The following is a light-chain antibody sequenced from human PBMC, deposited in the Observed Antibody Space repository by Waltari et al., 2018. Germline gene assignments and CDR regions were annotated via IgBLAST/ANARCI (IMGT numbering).Light chain of an antibody. V-gene: IGLV8-61*01. J-gene: IGLJ3*02. Sequence: QTVVTQEPSFSVSPGGTVTLTCGLSSGSFPTRYFISWYQQTPGQAPRALIYSTNTRSSGVPERFSGSILGNKAALTITGAQADDESDYYCALYLGSGFSWVFGGGTKLTVL. CDR2: STN. CDR1: SGSFPTRYF. CDR3: ALYLGSGFSWV.